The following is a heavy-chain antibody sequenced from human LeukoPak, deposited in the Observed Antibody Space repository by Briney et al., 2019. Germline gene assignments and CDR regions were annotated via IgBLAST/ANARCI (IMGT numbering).Heavy chain of an antibody. V-gene: IGHV1-46*01. Sequence: ASVKVSCMASGYTFTSYYMHWVRQAPGQGLEWMGIINPSGGSTSYAQKLQGRVTMTRDTSTSTVYMELSSLRSEDTAVYYCARPYYDILTGYFDGYYFDYWGQGTLVTVSS. CDR1: GYTFTSYY. D-gene: IGHD3-9*01. J-gene: IGHJ4*02. CDR3: ARPYYDILTGYFDGYYFDY. CDR2: INPSGGST.